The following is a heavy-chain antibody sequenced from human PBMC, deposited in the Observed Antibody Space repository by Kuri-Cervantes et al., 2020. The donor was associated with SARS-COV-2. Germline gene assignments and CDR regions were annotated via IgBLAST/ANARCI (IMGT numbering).Heavy chain of an antibody. CDR2: IFTSGST. D-gene: IGHD6-13*01. CDR3: ARGGRIAAAGTSKGDWFDP. V-gene: IGHV4-61*02. CDR1: GGSINSGEYY. Sequence: SETLSLTCIVSGGSINSGEYYWCWIRQPAGKGLEWIGRIFTSGSTSYNSSLKSRVTISVDTSKNQFSLKLSPVTAADTAVYYCARGGRIAAAGTSKGDWFDPWGQGTLVTVSS. J-gene: IGHJ5*02.